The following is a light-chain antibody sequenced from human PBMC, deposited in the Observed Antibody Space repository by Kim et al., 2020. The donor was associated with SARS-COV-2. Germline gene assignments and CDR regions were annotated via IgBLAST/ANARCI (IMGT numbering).Light chain of an antibody. CDR3: QTWDSNNDHRV. CDR1: NIGSKN. CDR2: YNN. J-gene: IGLJ3*02. V-gene: IGLV3-21*04. Sequence: SYELTQPPSVSVAPGMTARITCGGNNIGSKNVHWYQQKPGQAPVLVMYYNNDRPSGIPERVSGSNSENTATLTISMVEAGDEADYYCQTWDSNNDHRVFGGGTKLTVL.